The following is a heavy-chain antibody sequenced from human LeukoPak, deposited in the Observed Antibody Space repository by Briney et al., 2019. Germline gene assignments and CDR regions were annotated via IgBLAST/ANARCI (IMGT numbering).Heavy chain of an antibody. CDR1: GYTFTSYG. Sequence: GASVKVSCKASGYTFTSYGISWVRQAPGQGLEWMGWISAYNGNTNYAQKLQGRVTMTTDTSTSTAYVELRSLRSDDTAVYYCAREHYDYVWGSYTLNWFDPWGQGTLVTVSS. J-gene: IGHJ5*02. CDR2: ISAYNGNT. D-gene: IGHD3-16*01. CDR3: AREHYDYVWGSYTLNWFDP. V-gene: IGHV1-18*01.